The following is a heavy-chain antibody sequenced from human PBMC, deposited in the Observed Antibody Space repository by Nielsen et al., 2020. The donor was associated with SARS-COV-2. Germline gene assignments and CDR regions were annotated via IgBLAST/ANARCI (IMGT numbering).Heavy chain of an antibody. D-gene: IGHD2-15*01. V-gene: IGHV3-7*01. CDR3: ARDSGGYLDY. Sequence: GGSLRLSCTASGFTFNNYAMSWVRQAPGKGLEWVANIKQDGSEKYYVDSVKGRFTISRDNSKNTLYLQMNSLRAEDTAVYYCARDSGGYLDYWGQGTLVTVSS. CDR1: GFTFNNYA. CDR2: IKQDGSEK. J-gene: IGHJ4*02.